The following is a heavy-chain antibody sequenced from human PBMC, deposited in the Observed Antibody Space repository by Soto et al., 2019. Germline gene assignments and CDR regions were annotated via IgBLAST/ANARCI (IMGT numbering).Heavy chain of an antibody. D-gene: IGHD6-19*01. CDR2: IIPIFGTA. V-gene: IGHV1-69*13. Sequence: SVKVSCKASGGTFSSYAISWVRQAPGQGLEWMGGIIPIFGTANYAQKFQGRVTITADESTSTAYMELSSLRSEDTAVYYCATSALEQWLAAFDYWGQGTLVTVSS. J-gene: IGHJ4*02. CDR1: GGTFSSYA. CDR3: ATSALEQWLAAFDY.